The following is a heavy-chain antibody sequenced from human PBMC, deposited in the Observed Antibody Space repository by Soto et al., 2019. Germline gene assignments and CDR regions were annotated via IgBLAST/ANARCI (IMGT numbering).Heavy chain of an antibody. CDR2: ISYDGSNK. CDR1: GFTFSSYA. J-gene: IGHJ6*02. CDR3: ARDLTLLELVRPTYYGMDV. Sequence: QVQLVESGGGVVQPGRSLRLSCAASGFTFSSYAMHWVRQAPGKGLEWVAVISYDGSNKYYADSVKGRFTISRDNSKNTLYLQMNSLRAEDTAVYYCARDLTLLELVRPTYYGMDVWGQGTTVTVSS. D-gene: IGHD6-6*01. V-gene: IGHV3-30-3*01.